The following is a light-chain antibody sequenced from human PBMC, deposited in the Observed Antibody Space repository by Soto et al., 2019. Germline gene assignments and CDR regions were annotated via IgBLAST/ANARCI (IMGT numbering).Light chain of an antibody. J-gene: IGKJ5*01. CDR1: QGISSA. CDR3: RQYNTYAT. V-gene: IGKV1-13*02. Sequence: IHMSHSRSSRSVAVGDGVTITCRASQGISSALAWYQQKPGKAPKLLIYDASTLKTGVPSRFSGSGSGSEFNFTITGLQPDDFATYFCRQYNTYATFGQGTRLEI. CDR2: DAS.